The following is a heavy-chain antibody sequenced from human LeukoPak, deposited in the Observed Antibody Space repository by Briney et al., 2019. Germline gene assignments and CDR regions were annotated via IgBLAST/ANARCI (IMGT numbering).Heavy chain of an antibody. CDR3: ARDGGVKRGRGAFDI. CDR1: GFTFSSYD. D-gene: IGHD5-24*01. V-gene: IGHV3-13*01. J-gene: IGHJ3*02. Sequence: GGSLRLSCAASGFTFSSYDMHWVRQATGRGLEWVSAIGTAGDTHYPGSVKGRFTISRENAKNSLYLQMNSLRAGDTAVYYCARDGGVKRGRGAFDIWGQGTMVTVSS. CDR2: IGTAGDT.